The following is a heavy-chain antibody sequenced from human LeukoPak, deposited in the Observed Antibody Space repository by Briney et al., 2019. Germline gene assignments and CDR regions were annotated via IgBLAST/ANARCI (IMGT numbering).Heavy chain of an antibody. Sequence: SETLSLTCAVYGGSFSGYYWSWIRQPPGKGLEWIGEINHSGSTNYNPSLKSRVTISVDTSKNQFSLKLSSVTAADTAVYHCARGRYYDFWSGYYSGYYFDYWGQGTLVTVSS. V-gene: IGHV4-34*01. CDR2: INHSGST. D-gene: IGHD3-3*01. CDR1: GGSFSGYY. CDR3: ARGRYYDFWSGYYSGYYFDY. J-gene: IGHJ4*02.